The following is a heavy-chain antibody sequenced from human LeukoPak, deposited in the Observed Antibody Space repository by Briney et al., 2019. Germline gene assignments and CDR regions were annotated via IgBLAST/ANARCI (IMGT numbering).Heavy chain of an antibody. CDR3: ARMATYYYDSREYYFDY. CDR1: GGFISTYY. V-gene: IGHV4-59*04. Sequence: SETLSLTCTVSGGFISTYYWSWIRQPPGKGLEWIGFISYSGSTYHNPSLKSRVIMSVDTSKNQFSLKLSSVTAADTAVYYCARMATYYYDSREYYFDYWGQGTLVTVSS. CDR2: ISYSGST. J-gene: IGHJ4*02. D-gene: IGHD3-22*01.